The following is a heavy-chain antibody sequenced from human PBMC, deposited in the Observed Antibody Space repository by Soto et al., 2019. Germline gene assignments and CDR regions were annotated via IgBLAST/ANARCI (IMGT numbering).Heavy chain of an antibody. CDR3: ARAGRILGLGEGVRYIEV. CDR2: INPNSGGT. D-gene: IGHD3-10*01. J-gene: IGHJ6*03. Sequence: ASVKVSCKASGYTFTGYDMHWVRQAPGQGLEWMGWINPNSGGTNYAQKFQGWVTMTRDTSISTAYMELSRLRSDDTAVYYCARAGRILGLGEGVRYIEVWGKGTTVNV. V-gene: IGHV1-2*04. CDR1: GYTFTGYD.